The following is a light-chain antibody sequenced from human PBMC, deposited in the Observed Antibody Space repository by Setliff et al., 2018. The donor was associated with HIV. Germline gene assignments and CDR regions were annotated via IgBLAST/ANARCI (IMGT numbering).Light chain of an antibody. CDR3: CSNTGSNTSV. CDR2: QAT. J-gene: IGLJ1*01. Sequence: QSVLTQPASVSGSPGQSITISCTGTSSDIGRYNLVSWYQQYPGKAPKLMIYQATKRPSGVSNRFSGSKSGNTASLTISGLQAEDEADYYCCSNTGSNTSVFGAGTRSPS. CDR1: SSDIGRYNL. V-gene: IGLV2-23*01.